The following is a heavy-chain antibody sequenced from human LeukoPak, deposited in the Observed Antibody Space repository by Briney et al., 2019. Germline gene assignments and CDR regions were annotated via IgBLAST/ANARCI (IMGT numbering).Heavy chain of an antibody. CDR2: INPSGGST. CDR3: VGDSSGYYFGY. D-gene: IGHD3-22*01. J-gene: IGHJ4*02. CDR1: GYTFTSYY. V-gene: IGHV1-46*01. Sequence: ASVKVSCKASGYTFTSYYMHWVRQAPGQGLEWMGIINPSGGSTSYAQKFQGRVTMTRDMSTSTVYMELSSLRSEDTAVYYCVGDSSGYYFGYWGQGTLVTVSS.